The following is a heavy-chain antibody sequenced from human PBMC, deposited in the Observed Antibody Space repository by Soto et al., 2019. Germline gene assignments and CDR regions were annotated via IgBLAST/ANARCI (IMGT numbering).Heavy chain of an antibody. CDR2: ISGSGIST. V-gene: IGHV3-23*01. CDR3: AKEPVGPDWYFDL. Sequence: GGSLRLSCAVSGFTVSSHYMSWVRQAPGKGLEWVSGISGSGISTHYADSVKGRFTVSRDNSKNTLYLQMNSLRAEDTAVYNSAKEPVGPDWYFDLWGRGTLVTVSS. J-gene: IGHJ2*01. CDR1: GFTVSSHY.